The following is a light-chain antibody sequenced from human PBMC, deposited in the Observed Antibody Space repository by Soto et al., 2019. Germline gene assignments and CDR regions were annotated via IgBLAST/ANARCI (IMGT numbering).Light chain of an antibody. CDR3: QQYRNWPPIT. CDR1: QSVSSN. V-gene: IGKV3-15*01. J-gene: IGKJ5*01. Sequence: EIVMTQSPATLSVSPGERATLSCRASQSVSSNLAWYQQKPGQAPRLLIYGASTRAPGIPARFSGSGSGTESTLTISSLQSEDFAVYYCQQYRNWPPITFGQGTRLEIK. CDR2: GAS.